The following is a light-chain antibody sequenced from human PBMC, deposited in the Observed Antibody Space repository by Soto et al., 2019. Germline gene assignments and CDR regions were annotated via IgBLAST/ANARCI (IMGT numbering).Light chain of an antibody. Sequence: EIVLTQSPATLSLSPGERATLSCRASQSVSSSLAWYQQKPGQAPRLLIFGASNRATGIPARFSGSGSGTDFTLTISSLEPEDFAVYYCQQRIDWPPGYTFGQGTKLEIK. J-gene: IGKJ2*01. CDR1: QSVSSS. V-gene: IGKV3-11*01. CDR2: GAS. CDR3: QQRIDWPPGYT.